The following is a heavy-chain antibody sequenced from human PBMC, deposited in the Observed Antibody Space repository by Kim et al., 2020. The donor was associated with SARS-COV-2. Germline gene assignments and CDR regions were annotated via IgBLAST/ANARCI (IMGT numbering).Heavy chain of an antibody. CDR1: GGSISGYY. Sequence: SETLSLTCTVSGGSISGYYWSWIRQPPGKGLEWIAFIYSSGSTNYSPSLRSRATISVDMSKNQFSLKLNSVIAADTAVYYCARMGRGGWSPFDYWGQGILVTVSS. J-gene: IGHJ4*02. D-gene: IGHD6-19*01. CDR3: ARMGRGGWSPFDY. V-gene: IGHV4-59*08. CDR2: IYSSGST.